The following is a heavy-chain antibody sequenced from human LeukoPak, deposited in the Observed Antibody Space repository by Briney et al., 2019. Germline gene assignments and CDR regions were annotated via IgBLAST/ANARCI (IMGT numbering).Heavy chain of an antibody. D-gene: IGHD4-11*01. CDR3: AKDAQRGFDYSNSLEY. CDR2: IWNDGTNR. Sequence: AGGSLRLSCAASGFTFSHYGMHWVRQAPGKGLEWVAVIWNDGTNRYYGDSVKGRFTISRDDSKNTVYLQMNGLRAGDTAVYYCAKDAQRGFDYSNSLEYWGQGTLVTVSS. J-gene: IGHJ4*02. CDR1: GFTFSHYG. V-gene: IGHV3-33*06.